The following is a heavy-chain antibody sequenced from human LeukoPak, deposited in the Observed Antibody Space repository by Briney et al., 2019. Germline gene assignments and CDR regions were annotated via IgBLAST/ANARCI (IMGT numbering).Heavy chain of an antibody. D-gene: IGHD2-15*01. V-gene: IGHV4-39*01. CDR2: IYYSGST. CDR1: GGSISSNNCY. J-gene: IGHJ4*02. Sequence: SETLSLTCTVSGGSISSNNCYWGWIGQTPGKGLEWIGSIYYSGSTSYNPSLKSRVTISVDTSKNQFSLKLSSVTAADTAVYYCARRLVVATTFFDYWGQGTLVTVSS. CDR3: ARRLVVATTFFDY.